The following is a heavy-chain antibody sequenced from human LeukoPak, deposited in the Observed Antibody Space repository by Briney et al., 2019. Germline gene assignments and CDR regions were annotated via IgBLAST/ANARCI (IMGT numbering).Heavy chain of an antibody. Sequence: SETLAFTCTVSGGSISSVNYYWSWIRQPPGKGLEWIGYIYYSGSTYYNPSLKSRVTISVDTSKNQFSLQLTSVTAADTAVYYCAREGGYCGGDSCYSIDFWGQATMVPCSS. J-gene: IGHJ3*01. D-gene: IGHD2-15*01. V-gene: IGHV4-30-4*01. CDR1: GGSISSVNYY. CDR2: IYYSGST. CDR3: AREGGYCGGDSCYSIDF.